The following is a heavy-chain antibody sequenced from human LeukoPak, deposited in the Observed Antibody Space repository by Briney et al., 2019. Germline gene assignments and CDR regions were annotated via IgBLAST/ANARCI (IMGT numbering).Heavy chain of an antibody. Sequence: GRSLRLSCAASGFTFSSHAMHWVRQAPGKGLEWVAVISYDGRDKDYADSVKGRFTISRDNAKNSLNLQMNSLRPEDTALYYCARGAGYYGSGSYQDAFDIWGQGTMVTVSS. D-gene: IGHD3-10*01. CDR1: GFTFSSHA. CDR3: ARGAGYYGSGSYQDAFDI. V-gene: IGHV3-30-3*01. CDR2: ISYDGRDK. J-gene: IGHJ3*02.